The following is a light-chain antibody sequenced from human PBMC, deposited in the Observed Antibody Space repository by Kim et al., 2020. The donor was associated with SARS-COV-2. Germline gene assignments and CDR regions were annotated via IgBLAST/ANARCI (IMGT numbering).Light chain of an antibody. CDR2: AAS. J-gene: IGKJ1*01. V-gene: IGKV1-8*01. CDR3: QQYSDYPWT. Sequence: AIRMTQSPSSFSASTGDRVTITCRASQGVSSYLAWYQQKPGKAPNLLIYAASTLQSGAPSRFSGSGSGTDFTLTISCLQSEDFATYYCQQYSDYPWTFGQGTKVDIK. CDR1: QGVSSY.